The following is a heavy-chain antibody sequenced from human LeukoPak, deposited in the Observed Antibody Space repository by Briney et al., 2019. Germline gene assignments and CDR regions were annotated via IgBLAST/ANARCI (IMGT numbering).Heavy chain of an antibody. CDR3: AKVTYGSGSYGAFDI. D-gene: IGHD3-10*01. CDR1: GFTFSSYS. CDR2: ISSSSSYI. Sequence: PGGSLRLSCAASGFTFSSYSMNWVRQAPGKGLEWVSSISSSSSYIYYADSVKGRFTISRDNAKNSLYLQMNSLRAEDTAVYYCAKVTYGSGSYGAFDIWGQGTMVTVSS. J-gene: IGHJ3*02. V-gene: IGHV3-21*04.